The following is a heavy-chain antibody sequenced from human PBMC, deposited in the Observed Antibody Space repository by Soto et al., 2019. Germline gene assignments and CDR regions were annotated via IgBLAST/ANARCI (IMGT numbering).Heavy chain of an antibody. CDR3: ARREKVYDFWSVLANTGMDV. Sequence: GESLKISCKGSGYSFTSYWIGWVRQMPGKGLEWMGIIYPGDSDTRYSPSFQGQVTISADKSISTAYLQWSSLKASDTAMYYCARREKVYDFWSVLANTGMDVWGQGTTATVSS. D-gene: IGHD3-3*01. CDR2: IYPGDSDT. CDR1: GYSFTSYW. J-gene: IGHJ6*02. V-gene: IGHV5-51*01.